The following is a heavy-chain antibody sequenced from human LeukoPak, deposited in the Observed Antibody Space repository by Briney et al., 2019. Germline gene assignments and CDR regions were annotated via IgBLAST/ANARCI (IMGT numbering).Heavy chain of an antibody. CDR1: DFTFSGSA. J-gene: IGHJ4*02. CDR3: TRQGPDIVARPFDY. CDR2: IRSKVNSYAT. V-gene: IGHV3-73*01. Sequence: GGSLRLSCAASDFTFSGSAMHWVRQASGKGLEWVGRIRSKVNSYATTYAASVRGRFTISRDDSKNTVYLQMNSLKSEDTAVYYCTRQGPDIVARPFDYWGQGTLVTVSS. D-gene: IGHD5-12*01.